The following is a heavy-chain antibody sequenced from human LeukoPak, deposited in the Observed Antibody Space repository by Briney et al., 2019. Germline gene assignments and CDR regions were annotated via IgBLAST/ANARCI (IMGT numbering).Heavy chain of an antibody. CDR2: ISAYNGNT. CDR1: GYTFTSYG. V-gene: IGHV1-18*01. Sequence: ASVKVSCKASGYTFTSYGISWVRQAPGQGLEWMGWISAYNGNTNYAQKLQGRVTMTTDTSTSTAYMELRSLRSDDTAVYYCARDPAYYDYVWGSYRYTLYFDYWGQGTLVTVSS. CDR3: ARDPAYYDYVWGSYRYTLYFDY. J-gene: IGHJ4*02. D-gene: IGHD3-16*02.